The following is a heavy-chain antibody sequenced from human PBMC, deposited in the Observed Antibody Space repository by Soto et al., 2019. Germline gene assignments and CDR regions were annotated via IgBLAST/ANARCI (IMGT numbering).Heavy chain of an antibody. Sequence: QVQLGQSGAEVQKPGSSVQVSCKASGDTFRNYAFTWVRQAPGQGLEWMGTIIPLFSTRYAQKFQGRVTMTADESTSTVYMDLSSLKADDPAVYYCARDPGIAVVGRGTYFEHWGQGTLVTVSS. CDR3: ARDPGIAVVGRGTYFEH. V-gene: IGHV1-69*18. J-gene: IGHJ4*02. CDR1: GDTFRNYA. D-gene: IGHD6-19*01. CDR2: IIPLFST.